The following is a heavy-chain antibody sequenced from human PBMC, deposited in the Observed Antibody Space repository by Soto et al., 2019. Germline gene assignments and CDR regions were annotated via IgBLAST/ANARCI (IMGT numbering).Heavy chain of an antibody. CDR2: IWYDGSNK. D-gene: IGHD3-22*01. CDR3: ARGEGFYDSSGYSNFDY. J-gene: IGHJ4*02. CDR1: GFTFSSYG. Sequence: GGSLRLSCAASGFTFSSYGMHWVRQAPGKGLGWVAVIWYDGSNKYYADSVKGRFTISRDNSKNKLYLQMNSLRAEDTAVYYCARGEGFYDSSGYSNFDYWGQGTLVTVSS. V-gene: IGHV3-33*01.